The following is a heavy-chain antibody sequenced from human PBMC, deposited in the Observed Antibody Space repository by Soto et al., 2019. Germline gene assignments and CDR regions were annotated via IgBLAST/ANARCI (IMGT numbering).Heavy chain of an antibody. V-gene: IGHV4-59*01. CDR3: ARGGLDAGYGLDV. CDR2: IYYSGST. D-gene: IGHD2-2*03. CDR1: GGSISGYY. J-gene: IGHJ6*02. Sequence: SETLSLTCTVSGGSISGYYWSWIRQPPGKGLEWIGYIYYSGSTNYNPSLKSRVTISVDTSKNQFSLKLSSVTAADTAVYYCARGGLDAGYGLDVWGQGTTVTVFS.